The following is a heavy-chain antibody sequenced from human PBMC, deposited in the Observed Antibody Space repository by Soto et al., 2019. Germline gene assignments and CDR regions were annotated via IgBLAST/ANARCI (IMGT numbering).Heavy chain of an antibody. CDR1: GFTFSSYS. CDR3: ARVVVVPAAGIDY. Sequence: EVQLVESGGGLVKPGGSLRLSCAASGFTFSSYSMNWVRQAPGKGLEWVSSISSSSSYIYYADSVKGRFTISRDNAKHSLYLQMNSLRAEDTSVYYCARVVVVPAAGIDYWGQGTLVTVSS. J-gene: IGHJ4*02. D-gene: IGHD2-2*01. V-gene: IGHV3-21*01. CDR2: ISSSSSYI.